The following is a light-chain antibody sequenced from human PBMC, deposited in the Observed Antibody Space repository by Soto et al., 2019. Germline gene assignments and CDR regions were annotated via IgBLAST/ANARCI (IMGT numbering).Light chain of an antibody. V-gene: IGLV1-40*01. Sequence: QSVLTQPPSVSGAPGQRVTISCTGSSSNIGAGYDVHWYQQLPGTAPKLLIYGNSNRPSGVPDRFSGSKSGTSASLAITGLQAEDEADYYCQYYDSSLSGPGDVFGTGTKVTVL. J-gene: IGLJ1*01. CDR2: GNS. CDR1: SSNIGAGYD. CDR3: QYYDSSLSGPGDV.